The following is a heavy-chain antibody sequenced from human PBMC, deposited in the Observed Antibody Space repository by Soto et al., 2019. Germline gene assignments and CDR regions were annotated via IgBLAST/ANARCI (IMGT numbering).Heavy chain of an antibody. D-gene: IGHD2-2*01. Sequence: GGSLRLSCAASGFSFNSYAMHWVRQAPGKGLEWVAVISYDGSNKYYADSVKGRFTISRDNSKNTLYLQMNSLRAEDTAVYYCARVLAPGWIVVVPEGMDVSGQGTKV. V-gene: IGHV3-30-3*01. CDR1: GFSFNSYA. J-gene: IGHJ6*02. CDR3: ARVLAPGWIVVVPEGMDV. CDR2: ISYDGSNK.